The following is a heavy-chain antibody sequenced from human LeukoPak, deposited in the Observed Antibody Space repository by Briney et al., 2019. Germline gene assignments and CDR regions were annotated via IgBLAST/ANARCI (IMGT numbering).Heavy chain of an antibody. Sequence: PSETLSLTCTVSGGSISSYYWSWIRQPPGKGLEWIGYIYYSGSTNYKPSLKSRVTISVDTSKNQFSLKLSSVTAADTAVYYCARGFETGSIDYWGQGTLVTVSS. V-gene: IGHV4-59*01. D-gene: IGHD3-9*01. CDR1: GGSISSYY. CDR2: IYYSGST. CDR3: ARGFETGSIDY. J-gene: IGHJ4*02.